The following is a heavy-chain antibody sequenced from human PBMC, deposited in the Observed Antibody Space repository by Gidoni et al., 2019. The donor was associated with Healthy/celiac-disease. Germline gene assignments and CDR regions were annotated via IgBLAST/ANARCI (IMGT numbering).Heavy chain of an antibody. Sequence: QVQLVQSGAEVKKPGASVKVSCKASGYTFTSYGISWVRQAPGKGLECMGWSSAYNGNTNYAQKLQGRVTMTTDTSTSTAYMELRSMRSDDTAVYYCARDRGEDYGGNSGVAYWGQGTLVTVSS. CDR3: ARDRGEDYGGNSGVAY. J-gene: IGHJ4*02. CDR1: GYTFTSYG. V-gene: IGHV1-18*01. CDR2: SSAYNGNT. D-gene: IGHD4-17*01.